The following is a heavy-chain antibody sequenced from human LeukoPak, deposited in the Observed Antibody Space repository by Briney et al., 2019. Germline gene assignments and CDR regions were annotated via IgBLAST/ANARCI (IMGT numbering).Heavy chain of an antibody. CDR3: ARCQSLSSSSWYTVGYYGMDV. V-gene: IGHV1-18*01. CDR1: GYTFTSYG. Sequence: GASVKVSCKASGYTFTSYGISWVRQAPGQGLEWMGWISAYNGNTNYAQKLQGRVTMTTDTSTSTAYMELRSLRSDDTAVYYCARCQSLSSSSWYTVGYYGMDVWGQGTTVTVSS. J-gene: IGHJ6*02. D-gene: IGHD6-13*01. CDR2: ISAYNGNT.